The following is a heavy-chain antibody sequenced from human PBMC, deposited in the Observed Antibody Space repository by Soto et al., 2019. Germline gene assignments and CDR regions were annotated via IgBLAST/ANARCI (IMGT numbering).Heavy chain of an antibody. CDR2: IDPSGGDT. J-gene: IGHJ4*02. CDR3: ATRRGVGLTRSSVDY. CDR1: GYTFNRHY. V-gene: IGHV1-46*02. Sequence: QVQLVQSGAEVRKPGASVKVSCKASGYTFNRHYIQWVRQAPGQGLEWMGMIDPSGGDTNYAKKFQGRVTLTSDTSTSTVYMELSSLRSEDTAVYYCATRRGVGLTRSSVDYWGPGTLVIVSS. D-gene: IGHD1-26*01.